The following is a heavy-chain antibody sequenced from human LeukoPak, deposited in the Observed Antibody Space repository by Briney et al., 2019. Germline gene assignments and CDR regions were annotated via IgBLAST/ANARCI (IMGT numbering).Heavy chain of an antibody. CDR3: ARDSGSYYGPNDY. V-gene: IGHV4-61*02. CDR1: GGSIISGSYY. J-gene: IGHJ4*02. CDR2: IYTSGST. D-gene: IGHD1-26*01. Sequence: SETLSLTCTVSGGSIISGSYYWSWIRQPAGKGLEWIWRIYTSGSTNYNPSLKRRVTISVDKSKNQFSLKLNSVTAADTAVYYCARDSGSYYGPNDYWGQGILVTVSS.